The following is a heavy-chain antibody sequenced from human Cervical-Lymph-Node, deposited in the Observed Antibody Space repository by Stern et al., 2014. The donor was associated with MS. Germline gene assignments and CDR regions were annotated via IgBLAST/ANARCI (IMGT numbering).Heavy chain of an antibody. CDR2: TRNKANSYTT. Sequence: EVHLVESGGGLVQPGGSLRLSCAASGFTFSDHYMDWVRQAPGQGLEWVGRTRNKANSYTTEYAASVKGRFTISRDDSKNSLYLQVNSLKTEDTAVYYCALGGLLYFDCWGQGTLVTVSS. J-gene: IGHJ4*02. V-gene: IGHV3-72*01. D-gene: IGHD2-21*02. CDR3: ALGGLLYFDC. CDR1: GFTFSDHY.